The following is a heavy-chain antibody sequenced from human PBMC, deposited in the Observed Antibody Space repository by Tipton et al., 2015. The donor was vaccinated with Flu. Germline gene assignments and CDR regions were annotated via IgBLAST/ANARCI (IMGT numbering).Heavy chain of an antibody. CDR3: AKGTYDTSAYYYWGVDYYYGMDV. CDR2: ITWNGNST. V-gene: IGHV3-43D*03. D-gene: IGHD3-22*01. J-gene: IGHJ6*02. Sequence: SLRLSCAASGFIFKDYAMHWVRQAPGKGLEWVSLITWNGNSTYYADSVKGRFTISRDNIKNFLYLQMNSLRPEDTALYFCAKGTYDTSAYYYWGVDYYYGMDVWGQGTTVTVSS. CDR1: GFIFKDYA.